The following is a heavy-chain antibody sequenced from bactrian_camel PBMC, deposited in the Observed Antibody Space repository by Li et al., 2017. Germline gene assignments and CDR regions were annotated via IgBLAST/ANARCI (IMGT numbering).Heavy chain of an antibody. Sequence: HVQLVESGGGLVQPGGSLRLSCAASGVAYFTAKAVGWFRQAPGKERERVVVIPPGTRTTYYADSVKGRFTISRDSAKNTLYLQLNSLKTEDTAMYYCAANPSLWGVCGLRDDYGYYGQGTQVTVS. J-gene: IGHJ4*01. V-gene: IGHV3S54*01. CDR3: AANPSLWGVCGLRDDYGY. D-gene: IGHD1*01. CDR2: IPPGTRTT. CDR1: GVAYFTAKA.